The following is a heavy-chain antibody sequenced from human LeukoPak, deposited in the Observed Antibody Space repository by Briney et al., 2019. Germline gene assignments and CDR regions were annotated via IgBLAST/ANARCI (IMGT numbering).Heavy chain of an antibody. CDR1: GFTFSSYG. D-gene: IGHD3-10*01. Sequence: PGGSLRLSCAASGFTFSSYGMHWVRQAPGKGLEWVAVISYDGSNKYYADSVKGRFTISRDNAKNSLYLQMNSLRAEDTAVYYCARDCYYGSGYYYYGMDVWGQGTTVTVSS. J-gene: IGHJ6*02. CDR2: ISYDGSNK. V-gene: IGHV3-30*03. CDR3: ARDCYYGSGYYYYGMDV.